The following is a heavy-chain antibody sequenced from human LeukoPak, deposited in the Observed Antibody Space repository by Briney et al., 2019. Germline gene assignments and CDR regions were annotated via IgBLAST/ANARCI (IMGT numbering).Heavy chain of an antibody. V-gene: IGHV1-69*05. D-gene: IGHD3-22*01. J-gene: IGHJ4*02. CDR2: IIPIFGTA. CDR3: ARDLGNYYGSSGYPYYFDY. Sequence: SVKVSCKASGGTFSSYAISWVRQAPGQGLEWMGRIIPIFGTANYAQKFQGRVTITTDESTSTAYMELSSLRSEDTAVYYCARDLGNYYGSSGYPYYFDYWGQGTLVTVSS. CDR1: GGTFSSYA.